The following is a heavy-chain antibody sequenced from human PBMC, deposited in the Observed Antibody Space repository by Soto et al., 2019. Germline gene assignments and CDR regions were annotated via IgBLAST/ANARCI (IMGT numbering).Heavy chain of an antibody. J-gene: IGHJ4*02. CDR3: ARGLPDGSGQYCDY. V-gene: IGHV3-21*01. Sequence: EVQLVESGGGLVKPGGSLRLSCAASGFTFSSYSMNWVRQAPGKGLEWVSSISSSSSYIYYGESVKGRFTITRDNAKNSLYLQMNSRRAEDTAVYYCARGLPDGSGQYCDYWGQGKLVTVSS. D-gene: IGHD3-10*01. CDR1: GFTFSSYS. CDR2: ISSSSSYI.